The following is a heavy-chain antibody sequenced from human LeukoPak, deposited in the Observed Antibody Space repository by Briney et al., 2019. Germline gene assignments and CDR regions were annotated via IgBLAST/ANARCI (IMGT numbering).Heavy chain of an antibody. J-gene: IGHJ5*02. CDR2: IYYSGST. D-gene: IGHD6-13*01. Sequence: SETLSLTCTVSGGSISSYYWSWIRQPPGKGLEWIGYIYYSGSTNYNPSLKSRVTISVDMSKNQFSLKLSSVTAADTAVYYCASIIAAAGQNWFDPWGQGTLVTVSS. V-gene: IGHV4-59*01. CDR3: ASIIAAAGQNWFDP. CDR1: GGSISSYY.